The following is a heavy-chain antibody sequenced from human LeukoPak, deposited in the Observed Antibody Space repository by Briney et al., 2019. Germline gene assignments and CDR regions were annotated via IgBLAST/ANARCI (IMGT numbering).Heavy chain of an antibody. CDR3: ARLAGATPFDY. J-gene: IGHJ4*02. D-gene: IGHD1-26*01. CDR1: GYSISSGYY. CDR2: IYHSGST. V-gene: IGHV4-38-2*02. Sequence: SETLSLTCTVSGYSISSGYYWGWIRQPPGQGLEWIGSIYHSGSTYYNPSLKSRVTISVDTSKNQFSLKPSSVTAADTAVYYCARLAGATPFDYWGQGTLVTVSS.